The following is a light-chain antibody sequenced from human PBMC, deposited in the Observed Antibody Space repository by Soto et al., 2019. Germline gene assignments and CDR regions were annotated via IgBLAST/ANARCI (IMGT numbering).Light chain of an antibody. CDR3: HQYKSYTPYT. CDR2: DAS. V-gene: IGKV1-5*01. J-gene: IGKJ2*01. CDR1: HSIGTW. Sequence: DIQMTQSPSALSASLGDRVTITCRASHSIGTWLAWYQQRPGKAPKLLIYDASSLGSGVPSRFSGGGSGTDFTLTISSLQPDDFGTYYCHQYKSYTPYTIGQGTKVEIK.